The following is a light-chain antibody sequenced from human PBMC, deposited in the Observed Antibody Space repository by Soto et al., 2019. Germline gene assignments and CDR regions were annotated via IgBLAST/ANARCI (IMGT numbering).Light chain of an antibody. CDR3: QTYDSSLFGYV. CDR1: SSNIGAGYE. J-gene: IGLJ1*01. V-gene: IGLV1-40*01. CDR2: ENN. Sequence: QPVLTQPPSVSEAPGQRVTISCTGSSSNIGAGYEAHWYQQVPGTAPKLLIYENNNRPSGVPDRFSGSKSGSSASLAITGLHAEAEAEYYCQTYDSSLFGYVFGTGTNVTVL.